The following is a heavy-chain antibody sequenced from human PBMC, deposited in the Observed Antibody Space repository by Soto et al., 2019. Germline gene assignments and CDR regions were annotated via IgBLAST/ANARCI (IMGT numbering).Heavy chain of an antibody. CDR3: ARDGYGDYQYYYYDGMDV. D-gene: IGHD4-17*01. CDR2: INPNSGGT. J-gene: IGHJ6*02. V-gene: IGHV1-2*02. Sequence: EASVKVSCKASGYTFTGYYMHWVRQAPGQGLEWMGWINPNSGGTNYAQKFQGRVTMTRDTSISTAYMELSRLRSDDTAVYYCARDGYGDYQYYYYDGMDVWGQGTTVTVSS. CDR1: GYTFTGYY.